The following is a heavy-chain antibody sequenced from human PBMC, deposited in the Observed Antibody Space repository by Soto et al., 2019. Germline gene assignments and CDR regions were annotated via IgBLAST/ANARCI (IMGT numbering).Heavy chain of an antibody. CDR3: VHTSGSGNSACFDY. CDR2: IYWDDDK. CDR1: GFSLSTSRVG. Sequence: QITLKESGPTLVKPTQTLTLTCTFSGFSLSTSRVGVGWIRQPPGKALEWLALIYWDDDKRYSPSLKNRLTITTDTSKNQVVLTMTDAGPVDTATYYCVHTSGSGNSACFDYWGQGTLVTVSS. J-gene: IGHJ4*02. D-gene: IGHD3-10*01. V-gene: IGHV2-5*02.